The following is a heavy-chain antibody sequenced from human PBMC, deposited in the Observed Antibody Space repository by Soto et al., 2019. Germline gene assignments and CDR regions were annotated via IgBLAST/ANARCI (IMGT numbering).Heavy chain of an antibody. CDR2: IYYSGST. CDR3: ARGGLLPDY. Sequence: TSETLSLTCTVSGGSISSYYWSWVRQPPGKGLEWIGYIYYSGSTNYNPSLKSRVTISVDTSKNQFSLRLSSVTAADTAVYYCARGGLLPDYWGQRTLVTVS. J-gene: IGHJ4*02. CDR1: GGSISSYY. D-gene: IGHD6-19*01. V-gene: IGHV4-59*12.